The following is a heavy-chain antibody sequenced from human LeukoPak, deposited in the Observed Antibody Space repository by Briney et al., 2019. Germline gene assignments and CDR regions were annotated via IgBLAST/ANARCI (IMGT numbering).Heavy chain of an antibody. CDR3: ARHTGSGSYYWFDP. D-gene: IGHD3-10*01. Sequence: SETLSLTCAVYGGSFSGYYWSWIRQPPGKGLEWIGEINHSGSTNYNPSLKSRVTISVDTSKNQFSLKLSSVTAADTAVYYCARHTGSGSYYWFDPWGQGTLVTVSS. CDR1: GGSFSGYY. V-gene: IGHV4-34*01. J-gene: IGHJ5*02. CDR2: INHSGST.